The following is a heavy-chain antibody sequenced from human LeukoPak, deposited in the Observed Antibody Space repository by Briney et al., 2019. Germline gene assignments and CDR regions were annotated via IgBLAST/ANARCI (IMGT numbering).Heavy chain of an antibody. V-gene: IGHV3-11*04. CDR2: ISSSGSTI. CDR3: ARDLDTGNYFFAY. J-gene: IGHJ4*02. CDR1: GFTFSDYY. Sequence: GGSLRLSCAASGFTFSDYYMSWIRQAPGKGLEWVSYISSSGSTIYYADSVKGRFTISRDNAKNSLYLQMNSLRADDTGVYYCARDLDTGNYFFAYWGQGTQVIVSS. D-gene: IGHD3-9*01.